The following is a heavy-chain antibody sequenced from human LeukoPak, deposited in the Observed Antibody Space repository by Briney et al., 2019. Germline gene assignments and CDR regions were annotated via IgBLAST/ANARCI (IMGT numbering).Heavy chain of an antibody. J-gene: IGHJ6*04. V-gene: IGHV3-48*03. CDR2: ISSSGSTI. Sequence: QSGGSLRLSCAVSGFTFSSSEMNWVRQAPGKGLEWVSYISSSGSTIYYADSVKGRFTISRDNAKNSLYLQMNSLRAEDTAVYYCAELGITMIGGVWGKGTTVTISS. CDR1: GFTFSSSE. D-gene: IGHD3-10*02. CDR3: AELGITMIGGV.